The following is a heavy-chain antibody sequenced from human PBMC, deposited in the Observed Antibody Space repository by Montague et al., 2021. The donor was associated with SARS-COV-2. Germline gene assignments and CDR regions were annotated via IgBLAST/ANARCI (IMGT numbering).Heavy chain of an antibody. CDR3: ARVDYYDGSGYFDY. V-gene: IGHV4-34*01. Sequence: SETLSLTCSVSGASFSGHYWNWIRQPPGKGLEWIGEINHRGSTNYNPSLKSRVTISVDTSRNHFSLRLTAVTAADTAVYYCARVDYYDGSGYFDYWGQGNLVTVSS. CDR1: GASFSGHY. CDR2: INHRGST. J-gene: IGHJ4*02. D-gene: IGHD3-22*01.